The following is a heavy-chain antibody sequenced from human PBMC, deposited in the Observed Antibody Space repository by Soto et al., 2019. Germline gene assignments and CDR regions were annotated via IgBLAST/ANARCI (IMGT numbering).Heavy chain of an antibody. V-gene: IGHV4-59*01. D-gene: IGHD3-3*01. J-gene: IGHJ5*02. CDR3: ARELGGDFGVVIIDPWFDP. CDR1: GGSISSYY. Sequence: QVQLQESGPGLVKPSETLSLTCTVSGGSISSYYWSWIRQPPGKGLEWIGYIYYSGSTNYNPSLKSRVTISVDTSKNQFSLKLSSVTAADTAVYYCARELGGDFGVVIIDPWFDPWGQGTLVTVSS. CDR2: IYYSGST.